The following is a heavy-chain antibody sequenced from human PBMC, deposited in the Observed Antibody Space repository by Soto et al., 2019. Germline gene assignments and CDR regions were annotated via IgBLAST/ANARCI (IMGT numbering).Heavy chain of an antibody. CDR1: GFTFNTYA. J-gene: IGHJ6*03. Sequence: EEQLLESGGGLVQPGGSLSLSCAASGFTFNTYAMSWVRQAPGKGLEWVSAMRGSGGSTYYADSVKGRFTISRDNSKNTLYLQMNSLRAEDTAVYYCAKGGVPARGRGGYTYARDYCYSYMDVWGKGTTVTVSS. CDR2: MRGSGGST. V-gene: IGHV3-23*01. D-gene: IGHD5-18*01. CDR3: AKGGVPARGRGGYTYARDYCYSYMDV.